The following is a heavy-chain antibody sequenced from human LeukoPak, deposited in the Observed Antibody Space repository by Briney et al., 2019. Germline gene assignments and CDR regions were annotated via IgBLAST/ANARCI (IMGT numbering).Heavy chain of an antibody. Sequence: GASVKVSCKASGYTFTSYGISWVRQAPGQGLGWMGWISAYNGNTNYAQKLQGRVTITADESTSTAYMELSSLRSEDTAVYYCARDRRSYSSSLDAFDIWGQGTMVTVSS. CDR2: ISAYNGNT. CDR1: GYTFTSYG. D-gene: IGHD6-13*01. CDR3: ARDRRSYSSSLDAFDI. J-gene: IGHJ3*02. V-gene: IGHV1-18*01.